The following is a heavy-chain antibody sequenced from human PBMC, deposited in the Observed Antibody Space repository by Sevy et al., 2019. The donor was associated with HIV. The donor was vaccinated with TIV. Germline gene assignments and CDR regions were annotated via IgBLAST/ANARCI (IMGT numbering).Heavy chain of an antibody. CDR2: IYYSGST. V-gene: IGHV4-59*13. Sequence: SETLSLTCTVSGGSISNYFWSWIRQPPGKGLEWCGYIYYSGSTNYSPSLKSRVTISVDTSKNQFSLKLSSVTAADTAVYYCARAGYTYGYPPYYFDYWGQGTLVTVSS. D-gene: IGHD5-18*01. J-gene: IGHJ4*02. CDR1: GGSISNYF. CDR3: ARAGYTYGYPPYYFDY.